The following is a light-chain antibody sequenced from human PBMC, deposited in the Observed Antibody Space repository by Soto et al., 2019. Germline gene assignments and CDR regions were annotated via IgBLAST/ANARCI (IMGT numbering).Light chain of an antibody. CDR3: SSYTTTITV. Sequence: QSALTQPASVSGSPGQSVTIPCTGTNSDLGNYKYVSWYQQYPGKPPQLLIYEVTNRPLGVSNRFSGSKSSNTASLTISGLQAEDEADYYCSSYTTTITVFGGGTKLTVL. CDR2: EVT. J-gene: IGLJ3*02. CDR1: NSDLGNYKY. V-gene: IGLV2-14*01.